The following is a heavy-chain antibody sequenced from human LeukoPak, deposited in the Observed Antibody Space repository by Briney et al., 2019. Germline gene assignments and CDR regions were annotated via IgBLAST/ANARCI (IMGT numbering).Heavy chain of an antibody. V-gene: IGHV3-15*01. Sequence: GGSLRLSCAASGLTFSDAWMNSVRQAPGKGLEWVGRILSKGNGGTTDYAAPVKGRFTISRDDSKNTLYLQMNSLMTEDTAVYYCTNWNAATFDYWGQGTLVTVS. J-gene: IGHJ4*02. D-gene: IGHD1-1*01. CDR3: TNWNAATFDY. CDR2: ILSKGNGGTT. CDR1: GLTFSDAW.